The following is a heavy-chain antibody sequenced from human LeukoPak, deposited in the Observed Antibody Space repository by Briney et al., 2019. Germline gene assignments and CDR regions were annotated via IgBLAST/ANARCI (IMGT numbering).Heavy chain of an antibody. CDR2: IGPTGFDR. V-gene: IGHV3-21*06. CDR3: ATETNGRHYDY. Sequence: PGGSLRLSCTSSGLTFSTSGFNWVRQAPGKGLEWVASIGPTGFDRYHADSIKGRFTISRDNANNFLYLQMDSLRAEDTAVYYCATETNGRHYDYWGQGTLLTVSS. J-gene: IGHJ4*02. D-gene: IGHD1-14*01. CDR1: GLTFSTSG.